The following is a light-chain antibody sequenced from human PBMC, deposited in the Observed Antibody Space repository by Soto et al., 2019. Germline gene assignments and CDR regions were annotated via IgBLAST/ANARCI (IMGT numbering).Light chain of an antibody. CDR3: QAWDRSTSVV. J-gene: IGLJ2*01. Sequence: ELTQPPSVSVSPGQTASITCSGDKLGDKYACWYQQKPGQSPVLVIYQDSKRPSGIPERFSGSNSGNTATLTISGTQAMDEADYYCQAWDRSTSVVFGGGTKLTVL. CDR2: QDS. V-gene: IGLV3-1*01. CDR1: KLGDKY.